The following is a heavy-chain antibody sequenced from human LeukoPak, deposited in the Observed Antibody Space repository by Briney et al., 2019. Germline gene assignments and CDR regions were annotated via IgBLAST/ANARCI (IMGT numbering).Heavy chain of an antibody. CDR1: GFTFSSYS. J-gene: IGHJ4*02. CDR2: ISSSGSTI. CDR3: ARGSSSWYQFDY. Sequence: PGGSLRLSCAASGFTFSSYSMNWVRQAPGKGLEWVSYISSSGSTIYYADSVKGRFTISRDNAKNSLYLQMNSLRAEDTAVYYCARGSSSWYQFDYWGQGTLVTVSS. D-gene: IGHD6-13*01. V-gene: IGHV3-48*04.